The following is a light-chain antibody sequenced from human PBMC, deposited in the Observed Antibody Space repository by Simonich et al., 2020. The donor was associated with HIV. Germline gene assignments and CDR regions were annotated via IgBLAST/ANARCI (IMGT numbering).Light chain of an antibody. CDR1: SGSIASNY. J-gene: IGLJ3*02. Sequence: NFMLTQPHSVSESPGKTVTISCTRSSGSIASNYVQWYQQRPGSSPTPVIYEYNQRPSGVPVRFSGSIDSSSNSASLTISGLKTEDEADYYCQSYDSGIWVFRGGTKLTVL. V-gene: IGLV6-57*01. CDR3: QSYDSGIWV. CDR2: EYN.